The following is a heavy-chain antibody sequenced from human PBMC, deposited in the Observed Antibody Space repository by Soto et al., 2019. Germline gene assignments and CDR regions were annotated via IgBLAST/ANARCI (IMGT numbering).Heavy chain of an antibody. CDR1: GNSSTTNW. CDR3: ARADTPGSNGGCSMAWLDP. V-gene: IGHV5-51*01. Sequence: AESMNTSSLAAGNSSTTNWHALLRQLPGKGLEWMGIIDPSDYATYYNQSFQGQVTMSVDKSIRTAYLQWNSLKASDTAMYFCARADTPGSNGGCSMAWLDPWGQGTPVTVSS. J-gene: IGHJ5*02. CDR2: IDPSDYAT. D-gene: IGHD2-8*01.